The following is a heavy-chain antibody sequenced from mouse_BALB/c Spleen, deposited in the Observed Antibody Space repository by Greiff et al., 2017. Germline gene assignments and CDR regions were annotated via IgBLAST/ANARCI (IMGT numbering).Heavy chain of an antibody. CDR1: GFSLTGYG. CDR3: ARDYDVYYPFAY. J-gene: IGHJ3*01. Sequence: VQVVESGPGLVAPSQSLSITCTASGFSLTGYGVNWVRQPPGKGLEWLGMIWGDGSTDYNSALKSRLSISKDNTKSQVFLKMNSLQTDDTARYYCARDYDVYYPFAYWGQGTLVTVSA. D-gene: IGHD2-3*01. V-gene: IGHV2-6-7*01. CDR2: IWGDGST.